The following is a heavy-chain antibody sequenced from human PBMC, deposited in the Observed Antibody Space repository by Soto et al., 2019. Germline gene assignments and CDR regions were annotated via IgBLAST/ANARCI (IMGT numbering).Heavy chain of an antibody. CDR3: ARERDDSSWSSAEYIQH. CDR1: GGSITSGDNY. J-gene: IGHJ1*01. V-gene: IGHV4-30-4*01. D-gene: IGHD6-13*01. Sequence: SETLSLTCTVSGGSITSGDNYWSWIRQPPGKGLEWIGYIYYSGHTYYNPSLKSRLTISVDTSKNHFSLRLSSVTAADTAAYYCARERDDSSWSSAEYIQHWGQGTLVTVSS. CDR2: IYYSGHT.